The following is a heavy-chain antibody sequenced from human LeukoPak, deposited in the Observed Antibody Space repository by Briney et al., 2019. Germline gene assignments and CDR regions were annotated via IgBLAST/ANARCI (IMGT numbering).Heavy chain of an antibody. CDR1: GYTFTAYY. CDR2: IDPNSGDT. J-gene: IGHJ5*02. CDR3: GRGIQSFDP. Sequence: ASVKVSCKASGYTFTAYYIHWVRQAPGQGLEWMGRIDPNSGDTKYAQKFQDRVTMTRDTSMNTAYMEISSLRYDDTAVYYCGRGIQSFDPWGQGTLVTVSS. V-gene: IGHV1-2*06.